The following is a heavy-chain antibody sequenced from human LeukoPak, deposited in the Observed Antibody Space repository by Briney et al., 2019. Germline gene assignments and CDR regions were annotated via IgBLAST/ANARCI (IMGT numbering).Heavy chain of an antibody. CDR1: GYTFTAYY. CDR2: IDPNSGDT. J-gene: IGHJ5*02. CDR3: GRGIQSFDP. Sequence: ASVKVSCKASGYTFTAYYIHWVRQAPGQGLEWMGRIDPNSGDTKYAQKFQDRVTMTRDTSMNTAYMEISSLRYDDTAVYYCGRGIQSFDPWGQGTLVTVSS. V-gene: IGHV1-2*06.